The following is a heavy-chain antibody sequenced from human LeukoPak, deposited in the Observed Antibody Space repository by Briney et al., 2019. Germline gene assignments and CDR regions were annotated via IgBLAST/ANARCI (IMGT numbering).Heavy chain of an antibody. Sequence: GGSLRLSCAASGFTFSSYAMHWVRQAPGKGLEWVAVISYDGGNKYYADSVKGRFTISRDNSKNTLYLQMNSLRAEDTAVYYCASGGYSGYEKGVGFDYWGQGTLVTVSS. J-gene: IGHJ4*02. V-gene: IGHV3-30-3*01. D-gene: IGHD5-12*01. CDR2: ISYDGGNK. CDR1: GFTFSSYA. CDR3: ASGGYSGYEKGVGFDY.